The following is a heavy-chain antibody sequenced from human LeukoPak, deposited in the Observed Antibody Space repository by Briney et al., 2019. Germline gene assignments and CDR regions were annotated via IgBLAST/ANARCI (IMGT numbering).Heavy chain of an antibody. J-gene: IGHJ4*02. Sequence: GASVKVSCKASGGTFSSYAISWVRQAPGQGLEWMGRIIPILGIANYAQKFQGRVTITADKSTSTAYMELSSLRSEDTAVYYCARGAHYGGNSGPRNPEFDYWGQGTLVTVSS. CDR3: ARGAHYGGNSGPRNPEFDY. V-gene: IGHV1-69*04. CDR2: IIPILGIA. D-gene: IGHD4-23*01. CDR1: GGTFSSYA.